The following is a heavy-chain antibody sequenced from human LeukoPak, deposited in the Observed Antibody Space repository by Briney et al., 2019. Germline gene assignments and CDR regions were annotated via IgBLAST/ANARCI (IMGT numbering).Heavy chain of an antibody. D-gene: IGHD1-14*01. CDR1: GFTFSSYA. CDR2: ISYHGRNK. V-gene: IGHV3-30*18. Sequence: GGSLRLSCAASGFTFSSYAMFWVRQAPGKGLEWVADISYHGRNKNYADSVKGRFTISRDNSKSTLYLQMSSLRLGDTAVYYCAKAKETGGTARFDDWGQGTVVTVSS. J-gene: IGHJ4*02. CDR3: AKAKETGGTARFDD.